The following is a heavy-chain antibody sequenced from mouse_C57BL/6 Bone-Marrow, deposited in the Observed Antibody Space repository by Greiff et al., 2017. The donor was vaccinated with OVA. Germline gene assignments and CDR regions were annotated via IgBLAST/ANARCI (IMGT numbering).Heavy chain of an antibody. V-gene: IGHV1-26*01. J-gene: IGHJ3*01. CDR1: GYTFTDYY. CDR3: ARGEPVAY. CDR2: INPNNGGT. Sequence: EVPLQQSGPELVKPGASVKISCKASGYTFTDYYMNWVKQSHGQSLEWIGDINPNNGGTSYNQKFKGKATLTVDKSSSTAYMELRSLTSEDSAVYYCARGEPVAYWGQGTLVTVSA.